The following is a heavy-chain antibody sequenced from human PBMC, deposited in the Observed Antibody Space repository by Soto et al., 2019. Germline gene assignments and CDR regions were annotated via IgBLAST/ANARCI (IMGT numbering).Heavy chain of an antibody. V-gene: IGHV3-30*18. CDR1: GFTFRTYG. CDR2: ISYDGSNT. Sequence: QVQLVESGGGVVHPGRSLRLSCAASGFTFRTYGMHWVRQAPGKGLEWLAFISYDGSNTYYGDSVKGRFTVSRDNSKNMLYLQMNCLRGEDTAVYYCAKAVMGGWFDPWGQGTLVTVSS. D-gene: IGHD3-16*01. J-gene: IGHJ5*02. CDR3: AKAVMGGWFDP.